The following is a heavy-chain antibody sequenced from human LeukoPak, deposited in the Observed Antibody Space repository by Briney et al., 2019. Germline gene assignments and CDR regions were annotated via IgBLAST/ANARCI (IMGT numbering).Heavy chain of an antibody. V-gene: IGHV4-59*08. Sequence: SETLSLTCTVSGVSITNSYWSWVRRPPGKGLEWIGYILYTGSTNYNLSLKGRVTMSVDTSRNHHSLSLSSVTAADTAVYYCARLNRLQLVQGGVCYHSMDVWGPGTTVTVSS. CDR2: ILYTGST. J-gene: IGHJ6*02. D-gene: IGHD6-13*01. CDR3: ARLNRLQLVQGGVCYHSMDV. CDR1: GVSITNSY.